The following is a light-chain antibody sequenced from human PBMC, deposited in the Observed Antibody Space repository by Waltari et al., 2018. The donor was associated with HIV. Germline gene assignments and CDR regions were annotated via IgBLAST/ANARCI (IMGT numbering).Light chain of an antibody. CDR2: DNN. V-gene: IGLV1-51*01. CDR1: SSNIANNY. CDR3: GTWDTSLSAGV. Sequence: QSVLTQPPAVSAAPGQTVTISCSGSSSNIANNYVSWYQQLPGTAPKPLIYDNNRGSSGIPDRFSGSKSGTSATLAIAGLQTGDEADYYCGTWDTSLSAGVFGGGTKVTVL. J-gene: IGLJ2*01.